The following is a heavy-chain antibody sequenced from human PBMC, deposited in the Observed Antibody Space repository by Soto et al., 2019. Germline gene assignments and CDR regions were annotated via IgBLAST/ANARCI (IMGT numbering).Heavy chain of an antibody. D-gene: IGHD3-16*01. CDR3: ARGNPFNYAGFDV. CDR2: MNAKSGDT. Sequence: QAHLEQSGAELKRPGASVKVSCKASGYTFSDFDINWLRQASGQGPEWMGWMNAKSGDTFFPQRCQGKFNMTWDTSLSTAYMEMGSLTSDDTAIYYCARGNPFNYAGFDVWGQGTTVAVSS. V-gene: IGHV1-8*01. J-gene: IGHJ6*02. CDR1: GYTFSDFD.